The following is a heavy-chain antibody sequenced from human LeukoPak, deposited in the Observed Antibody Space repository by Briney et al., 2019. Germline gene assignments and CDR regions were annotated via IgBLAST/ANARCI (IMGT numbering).Heavy chain of an antibody. Sequence: GASVKDSCKASGYIFNDYGITWVRQAPGQGLEWMGWINTFVGNTDYAQKFQGRVSMTIDTSTSTAYLDLRSLRSDDTAVYYCARTYDTSGYLSLAGYWGQGTLVTVSS. D-gene: IGHD3-22*01. CDR1: GYIFNDYG. J-gene: IGHJ4*02. CDR3: ARTYDTSGYLSLAGY. V-gene: IGHV1-18*01. CDR2: INTFVGNT.